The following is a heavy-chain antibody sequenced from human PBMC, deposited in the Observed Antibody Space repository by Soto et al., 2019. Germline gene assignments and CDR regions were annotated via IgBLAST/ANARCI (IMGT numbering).Heavy chain of an antibody. D-gene: IGHD3-3*01. CDR3: ARGATIFGVAAYSYYEMEV. CDR2: IVPAFGTP. CDR1: GGTFSNYA. J-gene: IGHJ6*02. V-gene: IGHV1-69*01. Sequence: QVQLVQSGAEVKKPGSSVKVSCRASGGTFSNYAISWVRQAPGQGLEWMGGIVPAFGTPNYAQNLQGRITITADDSTTTLYIDLSSLRSEDKAVYYCARGATIFGVAAYSYYEMEVWGQGTTVTVSS.